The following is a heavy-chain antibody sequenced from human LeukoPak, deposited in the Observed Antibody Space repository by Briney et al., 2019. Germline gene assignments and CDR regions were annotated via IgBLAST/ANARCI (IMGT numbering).Heavy chain of an antibody. D-gene: IGHD3-10*01. CDR3: AKDGSPMVRGVSHFDY. CDR1: GFTFSSYA. CDR2: ISYDGSNK. J-gene: IGHJ4*02. Sequence: GRSLRLSCAASGFTFSSYAMHWVRQAPGKGLEWVAVISYDGSNKYYADSVKGRFTISRDNSENTLYLQMNSLRAEDTAVYYCAKDGSPMVRGVSHFDYWGQGTLVTVSS. V-gene: IGHV3-30-3*01.